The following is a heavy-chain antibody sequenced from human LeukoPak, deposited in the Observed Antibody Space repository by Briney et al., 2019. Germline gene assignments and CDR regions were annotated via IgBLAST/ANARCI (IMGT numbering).Heavy chain of an antibody. CDR3: AKGMEWVVVPAALDV. V-gene: IGHV3-23*01. D-gene: IGHD2-2*01. J-gene: IGHJ6*02. CDR2: ISGSSSTT. CDR1: GFTFSSYA. Sequence: GGSLRLSCAASGFTFSSYAMSWVRQAPGKGLEWVSAISGSSSTTFYADSVKGRFTISRDNSMDTLFLQMNSLRAEDTAVYYCAKGMEWVVVPAALDVWGQGTTVTVSS.